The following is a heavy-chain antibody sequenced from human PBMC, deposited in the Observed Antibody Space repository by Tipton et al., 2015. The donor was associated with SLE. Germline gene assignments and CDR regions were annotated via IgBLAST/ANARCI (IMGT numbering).Heavy chain of an antibody. CDR2: IYYSGTT. CDR1: GGSIRSSTYY. J-gene: IGHJ3*02. D-gene: IGHD4-17*01. V-gene: IGHV4-39*01. Sequence: TLSLTCTVSGGSIRSSTYYWGWIRQPPGKGLEWIGSIYYSGTTYYNPSLKSRVTVSLDTSKKQFSLKVTSVTAADTAVYYCARQVTTNAFDMWGQGTMVTVSP. CDR3: ARQVTTNAFDM.